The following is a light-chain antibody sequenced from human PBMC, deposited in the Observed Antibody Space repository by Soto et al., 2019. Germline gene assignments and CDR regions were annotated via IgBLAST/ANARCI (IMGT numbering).Light chain of an antibody. CDR1: SSDVGGYNY. CDR2: EVS. Sequence: SVLTQPASVSWAPGQSITISCNGTSSDVGGYNYVSWYQQHPGKAPKLMIYEVSNRPSGVSNRFSGSKSGNTASLTISGLQAEDEADYYCSSYTSSSTRVFGTGTKVT. CDR3: SSYTSSSTRV. J-gene: IGLJ1*01. V-gene: IGLV2-14*01.